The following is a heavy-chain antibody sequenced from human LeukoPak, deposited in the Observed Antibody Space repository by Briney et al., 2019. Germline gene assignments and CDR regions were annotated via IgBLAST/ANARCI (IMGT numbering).Heavy chain of an antibody. J-gene: IGHJ4*02. V-gene: IGHV3-33*01. CDR3: ARDGGYSGTYFAS. CDR1: GFTFSSYG. Sequence: PGGSLRLSCAASGFTFSSYGMHWVRQAPGKGLEWVAVIWYDGSNKYYADSVKGRFTISRDNSKNTLYLQMNSLRAEDTAVYYCARDGGYSGTYFASWGQGTLVTVSS. CDR2: IWYDGSNK. D-gene: IGHD1-26*01.